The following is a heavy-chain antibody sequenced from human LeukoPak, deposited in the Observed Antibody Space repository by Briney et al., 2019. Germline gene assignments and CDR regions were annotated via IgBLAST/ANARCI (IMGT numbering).Heavy chain of an antibody. CDR3: TTIKRGNIFGYFDF. CDR1: GGSMTTNH. Sequence: SETLSLTCTASGGSMTTNHWNWIRQTPGKGLEWIGYVFDSGRTKENPSLKSRVTLSADTSKNQLSLRLSSVTAADTAVYYCTTIKRGNIFGYFDFWGQGILVTVSS. J-gene: IGHJ4*02. V-gene: IGHV4-59*01. D-gene: IGHD5-18*01. CDR2: VFDSGRT.